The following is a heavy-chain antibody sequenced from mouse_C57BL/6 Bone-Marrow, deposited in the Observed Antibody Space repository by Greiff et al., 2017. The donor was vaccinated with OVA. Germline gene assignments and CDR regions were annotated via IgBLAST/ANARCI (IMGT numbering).Heavy chain of an antibody. CDR1: GYSFTGYF. D-gene: IGHD2-3*01. J-gene: IGHJ3*01. CDR2: INPYNGDT. CDR3: ARSDGYYGAWFAY. Sequence: EVQLQQSGPELVKPGDSVKISCKASGYSFTGYFMNWVMQSHGKSLEWIGRINPYNGDTFYNQKFKGKATLTVDKSSSTAHMELRSLTSEDSAVYYCARSDGYYGAWFAYWGQGTLVTVSA. V-gene: IGHV1-20*01.